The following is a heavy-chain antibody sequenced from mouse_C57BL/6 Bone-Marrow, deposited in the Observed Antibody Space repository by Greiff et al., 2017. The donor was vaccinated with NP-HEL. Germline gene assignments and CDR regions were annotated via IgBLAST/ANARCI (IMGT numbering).Heavy chain of an antibody. CDR3: ARESNHWYFDG. D-gene: IGHD2-5*01. J-gene: IGHJ1*03. Sequence: EVKLVESGPELVKPGASVKIPCKASGYTFTDYNMDWVKQSHGKSLEWIGDINPNNGGTIYNQKFKGKATLTVDKSSSTAYMELRSLTSEDTAVYYCARESNHWYFDGWGTGTTVTVSS. CDR2: INPNNGGT. V-gene: IGHV1-18*01. CDR1: GYTFTDYN.